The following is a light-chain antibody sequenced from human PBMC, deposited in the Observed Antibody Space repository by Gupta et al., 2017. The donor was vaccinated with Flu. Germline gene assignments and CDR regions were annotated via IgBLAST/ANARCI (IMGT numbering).Light chain of an antibody. CDR1: SSNIGNNY. V-gene: IGLV1-51*01. Sequence: KVTISCSGSSSNIGNNYVSWYQQLPGTAPKLLIYDNNKRPSGIPDRFSGSKSGTSATLGITGLQTGDEADYYCGTWDSSLSVWVFGGGTKLTVL. J-gene: IGLJ3*02. CDR3: GTWDSSLSVWV. CDR2: DNN.